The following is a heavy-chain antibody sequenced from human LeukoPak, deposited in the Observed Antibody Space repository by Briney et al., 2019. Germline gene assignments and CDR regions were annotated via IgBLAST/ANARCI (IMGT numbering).Heavy chain of an antibody. Sequence: GGSLRLSCAASGFTFSSYAMSWVRQAPGKGLEWVSAISGSGGSTYYADSVKGRFTISRDNSKNTLYLQMNSLRAEDTAIYYCAKAYDILTGFFDYWGQGTPVTVSS. CDR3: AKAYDILTGFFDY. J-gene: IGHJ4*02. V-gene: IGHV3-23*01. D-gene: IGHD3-9*01. CDR1: GFTFSSYA. CDR2: ISGSGGST.